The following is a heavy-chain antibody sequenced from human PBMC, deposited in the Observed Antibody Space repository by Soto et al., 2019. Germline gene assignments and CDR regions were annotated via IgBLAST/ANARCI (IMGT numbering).Heavy chain of an antibody. CDR3: ARGPYSHCSSIRCIV. D-gene: IGHD2-2*01. V-gene: IGHV3-7*01. CDR1: GFTFSTYW. J-gene: IGHJ6*04. Sequence: EVQLVESGGGLVQPGGSLRLSCAASGFTFSTYWMTWVRQAPGKGLEWVANIKDDGSEKYYVDSVKGRFTITRDNAKNSLFLQMNSLRAEDTAVYYCARGPYSHCSSIRCIVWGRGTTVTFSS. CDR2: IKDDGSEK.